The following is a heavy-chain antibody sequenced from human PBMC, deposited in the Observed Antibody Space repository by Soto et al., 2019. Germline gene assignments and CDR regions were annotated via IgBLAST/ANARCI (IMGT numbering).Heavy chain of an antibody. V-gene: IGHV4-30-4*01. D-gene: IGHD1-7*01. CDR3: ATMGTPATGLYYFDY. CDR1: GGSISSGNYY. J-gene: IGHJ4*02. Sequence: QVQLQESGPGLVKPSQTLSLTCTVSGGSISSGNYYWSWIRQPPGKGLEWIGFISYSGSTYYNASLKCRFTITVHTSTTQFPLTLSFVTAADPAVYYCATMGTPATGLYYFDYWAQGTLVTVSS. CDR2: ISYSGST.